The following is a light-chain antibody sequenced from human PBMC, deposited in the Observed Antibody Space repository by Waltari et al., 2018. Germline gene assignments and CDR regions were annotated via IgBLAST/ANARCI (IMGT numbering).Light chain of an antibody. V-gene: IGKV1-12*01. CDR2: GAS. J-gene: IGKJ1*01. Sequence: DIQMTQSPSSLSASVGDMVTITCRASQDLNSWVAWYQQKPGKAPKLLIYGASNLQSGVPSRFRGSGYGTDFSLTISNLQPEDFAVYFCQQGHSTPWTFGQGTKVEIK. CDR1: QDLNSW. CDR3: QQGHSTPWT.